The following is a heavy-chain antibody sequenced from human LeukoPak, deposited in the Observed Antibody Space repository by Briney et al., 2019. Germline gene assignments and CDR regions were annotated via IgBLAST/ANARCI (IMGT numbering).Heavy chain of an antibody. CDR3: ATGGYSYGGRYFDY. J-gene: IGHJ4*02. CDR1: GFTFSSYA. CDR2: ISYDGSNK. Sequence: GGSLRLSCAASGFTFSSYAMHWVRQAPGKGLEWVAVISYDGSNKYYADSVKGRFTISRDNSKNTLYLQMNSLRAEDTAVYYCATGGYSYGGRYFDYWGQGTLVTVSS. D-gene: IGHD5-18*01. V-gene: IGHV3-30*04.